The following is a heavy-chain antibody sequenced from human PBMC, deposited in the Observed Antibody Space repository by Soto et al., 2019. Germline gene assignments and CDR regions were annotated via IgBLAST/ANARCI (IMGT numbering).Heavy chain of an antibody. D-gene: IGHD3-10*01. J-gene: IGHJ6*02. CDR2: MNPNSGNT. V-gene: IGHV1-8*01. Sequence: GASVKVSCKASGYTFTSYEINWVRQATGQGLEWMGWMNPNSGNTGYAQKFQGWVTMTRDTSISTAYMELSRLRSDDTAVYYCARDMLGFGELLSRYYYYGMDVWGQGTTVTVSS. CDR3: ARDMLGFGELLSRYYYYGMDV. CDR1: GYTFTSYE.